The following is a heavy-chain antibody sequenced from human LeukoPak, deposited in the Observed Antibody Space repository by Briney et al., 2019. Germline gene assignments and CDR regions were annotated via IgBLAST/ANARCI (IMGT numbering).Heavy chain of an antibody. Sequence: PSETLSLTCTVSGDPISRYYWNWIRQPAGKELEWIGRICTSGSTNYNPSLKSRVTMSVDTSKNQFSLKLSSVTAADTAVYYCARHRAAAGDFDYWGQGTLVTVSS. CDR3: ARHRAAAGDFDY. D-gene: IGHD6-13*01. V-gene: IGHV4-4*07. CDR1: GDPISRYY. J-gene: IGHJ4*02. CDR2: ICTSGST.